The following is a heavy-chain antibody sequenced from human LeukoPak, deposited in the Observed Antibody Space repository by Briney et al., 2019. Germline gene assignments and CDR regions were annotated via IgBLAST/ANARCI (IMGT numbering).Heavy chain of an antibody. V-gene: IGHV3-30*03. D-gene: IGHD6-13*01. CDR3: ARGGARQQLVENYFDY. CDR1: GFTFSSYG. J-gene: IGHJ4*02. CDR2: ISYDGSNK. Sequence: PGGSLRLSCAASGFTFSSYGMHWVRQAPGKGLEWVAVISYDGSNKYYADSVKDRFTVSRDNSKNTLYLQMNSLRAEDTAVYYCARGGARQQLVENYFDYWGQGTLVTVSS.